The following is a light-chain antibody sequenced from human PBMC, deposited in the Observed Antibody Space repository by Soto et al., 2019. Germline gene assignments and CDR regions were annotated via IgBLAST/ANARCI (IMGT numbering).Light chain of an antibody. Sequence: EIVLTQSPGTLSLSPGERATLSCRASQSVSSSFLAWYQQKVGQAPRLLIYGASSRATGIPDRFSGSGSGTDFTLTISNVEPEDFAVYYCHQRQSWPRTFGQGTKVDIK. CDR2: GAS. J-gene: IGKJ1*01. CDR1: QSVSSSF. CDR3: HQRQSWPRT. V-gene: IGKV3-20*01.